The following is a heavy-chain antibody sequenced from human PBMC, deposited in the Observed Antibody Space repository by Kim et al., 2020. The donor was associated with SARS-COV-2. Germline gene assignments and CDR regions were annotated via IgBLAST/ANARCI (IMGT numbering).Heavy chain of an antibody. Sequence: STYYHPSLKSRVTISVDTSKNQFSLKLSSVTAADTAVYYCARQWLVRLDYWGQGTLVTVSS. V-gene: IGHV4-39*01. CDR2: ST. CDR3: ARQWLVRLDY. D-gene: IGHD6-19*01. J-gene: IGHJ4*02.